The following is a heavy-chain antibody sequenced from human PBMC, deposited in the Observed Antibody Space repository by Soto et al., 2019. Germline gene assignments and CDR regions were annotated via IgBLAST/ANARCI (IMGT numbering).Heavy chain of an antibody. D-gene: IGHD6-13*01. CDR3: VKDVRPYSSSWSCFDY. CDR2: ISSNGGST. Sequence: GGSLRLSCSASGFTFSTYAMHWVRQAPGKGLEFVSVISSNGGSTYYADSVKGRFTISRDNSKNTLHLQMSSLRAEDTAMYYCVKDVRPYSSSWSCFDYWGQGTLVTVSS. CDR1: GFTFSTYA. J-gene: IGHJ4*02. V-gene: IGHV3-64D*06.